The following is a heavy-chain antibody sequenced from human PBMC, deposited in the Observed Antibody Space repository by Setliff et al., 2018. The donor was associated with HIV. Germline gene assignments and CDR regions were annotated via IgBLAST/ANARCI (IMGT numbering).Heavy chain of an antibody. CDR1: GGPIRSSTYY. CDR2: IYHSGST. V-gene: IGHV4-39*01. CDR3: AGGPTTRHFDH. Sequence: KTSETLSLTCTVSGGPIRSSTYYWGWIRQPPGKGLEWIATIYHSGSTYYNPSLKSRVTVSVDTSKNQISLKLSSVTAADTAVYYCAGGPTTRHFDHWGQGNLVTVSS. D-gene: IGHD3-16*01. J-gene: IGHJ4*02.